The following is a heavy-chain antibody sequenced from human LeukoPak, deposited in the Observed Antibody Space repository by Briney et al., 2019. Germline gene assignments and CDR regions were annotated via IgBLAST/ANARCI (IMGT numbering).Heavy chain of an antibody. Sequence: GGSLRLSCAASGFTFSSYDMHWVRQATGKGLEWVSAIGTAGDTYYPGSVKGRFTISRENAKNSLYLQMNSLRAGDTAVYYCARDIAPPLLWFGELLINGTDVWGQGTTVTVSS. CDR1: GFTFSSYD. CDR3: ARDIAPPLLWFGELLINGTDV. V-gene: IGHV3-13*01. CDR2: IGTAGDT. D-gene: IGHD3-10*01. J-gene: IGHJ6*02.